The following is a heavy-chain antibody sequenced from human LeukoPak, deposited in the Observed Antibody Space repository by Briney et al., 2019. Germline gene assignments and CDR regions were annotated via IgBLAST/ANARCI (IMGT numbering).Heavy chain of an antibody. Sequence: PGGSLRLSCAASGFTFSSYGMHWVRQAPGKGLEWVAFIRYEGSNKYYADSVKGRFTISRDNSKNTLYLQMNSLRAEDTAVYYCAKPQGGYSSGWYQYYFDYWGQGTLVTVSS. J-gene: IGHJ4*02. V-gene: IGHV3-30*02. CDR1: GFTFSSYG. D-gene: IGHD6-19*01. CDR3: AKPQGGYSSGWYQYYFDY. CDR2: IRYEGSNK.